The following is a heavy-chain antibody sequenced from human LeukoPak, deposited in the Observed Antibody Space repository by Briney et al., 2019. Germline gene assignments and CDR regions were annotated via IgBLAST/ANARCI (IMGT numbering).Heavy chain of an antibody. CDR1: GGSISSSAYS. CDR3: ARQAYNSLDY. Sequence: SETLSLTCTVSGGSISSSAYSWGWIRQPPGKGLEWIGSIYYSGSTYDNPSLKRRVTISVDTSKNQFSLKLSSVTAADTAVYYCARQAYNSLDYWGQGTLVTVSS. D-gene: IGHD1-14*01. J-gene: IGHJ4*02. V-gene: IGHV4-39*01. CDR2: IYYSGST.